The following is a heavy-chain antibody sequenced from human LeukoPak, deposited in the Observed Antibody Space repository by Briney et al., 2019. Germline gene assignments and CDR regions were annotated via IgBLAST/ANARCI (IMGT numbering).Heavy chain of an antibody. CDR1: GFTFSDYY. V-gene: IGHV3-11*01. CDR3: ARVSRSGYYHSYYSYMDV. Sequence: NPGGSLRLSCAASGFTFSDYYMSWIRQAPGKGLEWVSSISSSGNTIYYADSVKGRFTISRDNAKNSLYLQMNSLRAEDTAVYYCARVSRSGYYHSYYSYMDVWGKGTTVTISS. D-gene: IGHD3-22*01. J-gene: IGHJ6*03. CDR2: ISSSGNTI.